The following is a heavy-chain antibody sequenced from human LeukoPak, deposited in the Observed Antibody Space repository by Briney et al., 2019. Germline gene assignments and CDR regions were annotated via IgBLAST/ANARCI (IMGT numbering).Heavy chain of an antibody. CDR1: GLTFSSYE. J-gene: IGHJ6*02. CDR3: ARAVLYYYYGMDV. V-gene: IGHV3-48*03. CDR2: ISSSGATI. Sequence: GGSLVLSRAASGLTFSSYEMNWVRQAPGKGLKWVSYISSSGATISYADSVKGRFTISRDNAQNSLYLQMNSLRAEDTAVYYCARAVLYYYYGMDVWGQGTTVTVSS.